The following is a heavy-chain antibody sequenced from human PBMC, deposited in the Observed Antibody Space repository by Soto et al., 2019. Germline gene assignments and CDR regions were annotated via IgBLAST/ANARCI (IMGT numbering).Heavy chain of an antibody. J-gene: IGHJ4*02. D-gene: IGHD3-10*01. Sequence: EVQLVESGGALVQPGGSLRLSCAASGFTFSDHYMDWVRQAPGRGLEWVGRIRNKANDYTTQYAASVKGRFTISRDDSNKSLYLQMNSLETGEKAAYYCARGAPPSYASGGYRTVVDYWGQGTLVTVSS. CDR3: ARGAPPSYASGGYRTVVDY. CDR2: IRNKANDYTT. V-gene: IGHV3-72*01. CDR1: GFTFSDHY.